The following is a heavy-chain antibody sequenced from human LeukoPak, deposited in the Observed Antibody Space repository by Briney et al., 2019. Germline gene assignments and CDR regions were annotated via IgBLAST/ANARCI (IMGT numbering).Heavy chain of an antibody. CDR1: GFTFSDFY. CDR3: ARTARDPDV. Sequence: GGSLRLSCAASGFTFSDFYRSWIRQAPGRGLEYISYISGTSSDTNYADSVKGRFTISRDNPKNSLYLQMNSLRAEDTAVYYCARTARDPDVRGEGTTVTVPS. V-gene: IGHV3-11*03. J-gene: IGHJ6*04. D-gene: IGHD2-21*02. CDR2: ISGTSSDT.